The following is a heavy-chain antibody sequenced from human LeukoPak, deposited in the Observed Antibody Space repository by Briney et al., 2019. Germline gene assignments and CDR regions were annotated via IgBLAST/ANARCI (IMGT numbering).Heavy chain of an antibody. V-gene: IGHV1-69*06. Sequence: ASVKVSCKASGGTFSSYAISWVRQAPGQGLEWVGGIIPIFGTANYAQKFQGRVTITADKSTSTAYMELSSLRSEDTAVYYCATSGSYFGYYYYGMDVWGKGTTVTVSS. CDR1: GGTFSSYA. CDR3: ATSGSYFGYYYYGMDV. J-gene: IGHJ6*04. D-gene: IGHD1-26*01. CDR2: IIPIFGTA.